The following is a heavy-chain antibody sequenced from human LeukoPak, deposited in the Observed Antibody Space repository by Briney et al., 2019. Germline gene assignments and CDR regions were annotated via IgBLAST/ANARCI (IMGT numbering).Heavy chain of an antibody. CDR2: ISYDGSNK. Sequence: GGSLRLSCAASGFTFSSYSMNWVRQAPGKGLEWVAVISYDGSNKYYADSVKGRFTISRDNSKNTLYLQMNSLRAEDTAVYYCARNLGFLEWLPPTSYGMDVWGQGTTVTVSS. V-gene: IGHV3-30*03. D-gene: IGHD3-3*01. J-gene: IGHJ6*02. CDR3: ARNLGFLEWLPPTSYGMDV. CDR1: GFTFSSYS.